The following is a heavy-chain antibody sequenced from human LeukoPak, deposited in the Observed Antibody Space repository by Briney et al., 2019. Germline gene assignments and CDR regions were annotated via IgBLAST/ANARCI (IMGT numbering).Heavy chain of an antibody. J-gene: IGHJ4*02. D-gene: IGHD1-26*01. Sequence: PGGSLRLSCAASGFTFSNYSMNWVRQAPGKELEWVSYIRSSGNAIYYADSVKGRFTISRDNAKNSLYLQMSSLRVEDTAIYYCARMSGSSGRGYWGQGTLVTVSS. CDR1: GFTFSNYS. V-gene: IGHV3-48*04. CDR2: IRSSGNAI. CDR3: ARMSGSSGRGY.